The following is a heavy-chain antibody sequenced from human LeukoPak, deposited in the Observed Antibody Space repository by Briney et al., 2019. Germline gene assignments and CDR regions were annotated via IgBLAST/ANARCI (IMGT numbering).Heavy chain of an antibody. CDR2: ISGSGGST. CDR3: AKDSSSIRGNSYGYRDY. J-gene: IGHJ4*02. CDR1: GFTFCSYA. D-gene: IGHD5-18*01. Sequence: WGSLRRSCAASGFTFCSYAMSWVRQAPGQGVEGVSAISGSGGSTYYADSVKGRFTISRDNSKNTLYLQMNSLRAEDTAVYYCAKDSSSIRGNSYGYRDYWGQGTLVTASS. V-gene: IGHV3-23*01.